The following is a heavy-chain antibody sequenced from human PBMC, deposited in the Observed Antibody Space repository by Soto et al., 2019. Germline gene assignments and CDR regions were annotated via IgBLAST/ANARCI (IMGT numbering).Heavy chain of an antibody. J-gene: IGHJ6*02. V-gene: IGHV3-53*01. CDR2: IYSGGST. CDR1: GFTVSSNY. CDR3: ARDRPYSSGRYRNHYYYGMDV. Sequence: GGSLRLSCAASGFTVSSNYMSWVRQAPGKGLEWVSVIYSGGSTYYADSVKGRFTISRDNSKNTLYLQMNSLRAEDTAVYYCARDRPYSSGRYRNHYYYGMDVWGQGTTVTVSS. D-gene: IGHD6-19*01.